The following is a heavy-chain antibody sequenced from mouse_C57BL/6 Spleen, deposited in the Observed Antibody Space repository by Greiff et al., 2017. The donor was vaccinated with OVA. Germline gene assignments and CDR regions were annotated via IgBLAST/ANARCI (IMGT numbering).Heavy chain of an antibody. Sequence: SSFNLSFTSSFYTFTIYFMHWVNHSPIQFRELLGNIYPSYIETHYNQKFKDKATLTVDKSSSTAYMQLSSLTSEDSAVYYCARLADYGYDWFAYWGQGTLVTVSA. CDR3: ARLADYGYDWFAY. J-gene: IGHJ3*01. CDR2: IYPSYIET. D-gene: IGHD2-2*01. V-gene: IGHV1-52*01. CDR1: FYTFTIYF.